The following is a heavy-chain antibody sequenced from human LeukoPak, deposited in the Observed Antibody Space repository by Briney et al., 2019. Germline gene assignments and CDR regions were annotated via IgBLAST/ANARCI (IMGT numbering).Heavy chain of an antibody. CDR3: ARGVRGVQNWFDP. J-gene: IGHJ5*02. CDR1: GGTLSSYA. CDR2: IIPIFGTA. D-gene: IGHD3-10*01. Sequence: GASVKVSCKASGGTLSSYAISWVRQAPGQGLERMGGIIPIFGTANYAQKFQGRVTITADESTSTAYMELSSLGSEDTAVYYCARGVRGVQNWFDPWGQGTLVTVSS. V-gene: IGHV1-69*13.